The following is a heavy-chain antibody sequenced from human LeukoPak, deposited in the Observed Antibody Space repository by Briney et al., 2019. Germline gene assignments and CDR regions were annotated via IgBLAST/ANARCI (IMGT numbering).Heavy chain of an antibody. D-gene: IGHD3-22*01. CDR2: ISGSGSST. Sequence: GGSLRLSCAASGFTFNSYAMSWVRQAPGKGLEWVSAISGSGSSTYYADSVKGRFTISRDNSKNTLYLQMNSLRAEDTAVYYCAKDPGIDYYDSSGYYTDAFDIWGQGTMVTVSS. V-gene: IGHV3-23*01. J-gene: IGHJ3*02. CDR1: GFTFNSYA. CDR3: AKDPGIDYYDSSGYYTDAFDI.